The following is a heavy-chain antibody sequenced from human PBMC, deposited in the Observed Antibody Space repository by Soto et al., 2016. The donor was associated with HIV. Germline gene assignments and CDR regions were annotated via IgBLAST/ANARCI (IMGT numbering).Heavy chain of an antibody. CDR3: AEAGAGYSSSWYGAFDY. D-gene: IGHD6-13*01. CDR1: GFTFDDYG. V-gene: IGHV3-20*04. CDR2: INWNGGST. J-gene: IGHJ4*02. Sequence: EVQLVESGGGVVRPGGSLRLSCAASGFTFDDYGMSWVRQAPGKGLEWVSGINWNGGSTGYADSVKGRFTISRDNSKNTLYLQMNSLRAEDTAVYYCAEAGAGYSSSWYGAFDYWGQGTLVTVSS.